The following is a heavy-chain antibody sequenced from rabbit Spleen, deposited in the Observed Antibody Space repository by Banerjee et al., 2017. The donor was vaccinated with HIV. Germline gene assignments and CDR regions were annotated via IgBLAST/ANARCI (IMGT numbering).Heavy chain of an antibody. Sequence: QEQLVESGGGLVKPGASLTLSCKASGLDFSVGDVMCWVRQAPGKGLKWIACINIVTGRAVYANWASARITLSKTSSTTVTLQMTSLTAADTATYFCARDGAGGSYFALWGPGTLVTVS. CDR1: GLDFSVGDV. CDR2: INIVTGRA. D-gene: IGHD8-1*01. J-gene: IGHJ4*01. CDR3: ARDGAGGSYFAL. V-gene: IGHV1S45*01.